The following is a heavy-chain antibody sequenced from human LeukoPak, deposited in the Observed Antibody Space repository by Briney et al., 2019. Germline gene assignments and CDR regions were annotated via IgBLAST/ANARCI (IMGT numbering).Heavy chain of an antibody. D-gene: IGHD5-18*01. V-gene: IGHV4-59*01. CDR3: ARENGYRYDY. CDR1: GGSISSYY. CDR2: IYYSGST. Sequence: SETLSLTCTVSGGSISSYYWSWIRQPPGKGLEWIGAIYYSGSTNYNPSLKSRVTISVDTSKNQFSLKLSSVTAADTALYYCARENGYRYDYWGQGTLVTVSS. J-gene: IGHJ4*02.